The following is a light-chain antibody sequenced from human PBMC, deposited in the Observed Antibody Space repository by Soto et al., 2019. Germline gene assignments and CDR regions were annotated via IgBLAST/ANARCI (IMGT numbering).Light chain of an antibody. CDR1: KSLNVW. CDR2: KAS. Sequence: DIEMTQTPSILPASVGDRVTITCRASKSLNVWLAWYQQKPGKAPKLLISKASSLESGVPSRFIGSGSGTEFSLTISGLQPDDFATYYCQQYKTYSYTFGQATKLEMK. V-gene: IGKV1-5*03. J-gene: IGKJ2*01. CDR3: QQYKTYSYT.